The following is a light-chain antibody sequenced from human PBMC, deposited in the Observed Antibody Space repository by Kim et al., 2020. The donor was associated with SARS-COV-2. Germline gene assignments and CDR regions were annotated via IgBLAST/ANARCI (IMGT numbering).Light chain of an antibody. V-gene: IGLV2-14*03. CDR1: NRDVGVYNY. CDR2: DVS. Sequence: GQSITISCTGNNRDVGVYNYVSCYQQHPGKVPKLMIFDVSRRPSVVSNRFSGSKSGNTASLTISGLQAEDEADYYCSSYTSSSTVTFGGGTQLTVL. CDR3: SSYTSSSTVT. J-gene: IGLJ2*01.